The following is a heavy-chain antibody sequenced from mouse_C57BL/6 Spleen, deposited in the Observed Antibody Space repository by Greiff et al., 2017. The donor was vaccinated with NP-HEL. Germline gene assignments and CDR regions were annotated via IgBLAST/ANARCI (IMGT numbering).Heavy chain of an antibody. J-gene: IGHJ2*01. V-gene: IGHV1-39*01. CDR2: INPNYGTT. Sequence: VQLKQSGPELVKPGASVMISCKASGYSFTDYNMNWVKKSNGKSLEWIGVINPNYGTTSYNQKFKGKATLTVEQSSSTAYMQLNSLTTEDSAVYYCASSEYYSNYFDYWGQGTTLTVSS. D-gene: IGHD2-5*01. CDR3: ASSEYYSNYFDY. CDR1: GYSFTDYN.